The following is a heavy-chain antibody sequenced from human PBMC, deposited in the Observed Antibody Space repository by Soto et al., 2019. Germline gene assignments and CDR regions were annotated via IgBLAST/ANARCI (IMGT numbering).Heavy chain of an antibody. CDR3: ARLLWSRGDWFDP. J-gene: IGHJ5*02. Sequence: QVQLQESGPGLVKPSETLSLTCTVSGGSISSYYWSWIRQPPGKGLEWIGYIYYSGSTNYNPSLKSRVTISVDTSKNQFSLNLSSVTAADTAVYYCARLLWSRGDWFDPWGQGTLVTVSS. D-gene: IGHD3-10*01. CDR1: GGSISSYY. V-gene: IGHV4-59*08. CDR2: IYYSGST.